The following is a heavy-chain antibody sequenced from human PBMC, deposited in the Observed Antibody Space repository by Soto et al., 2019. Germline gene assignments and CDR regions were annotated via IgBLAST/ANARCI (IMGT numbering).Heavy chain of an antibody. Sequence: QAQLVQSGAEVKKPGASVKLSCKASGYSFSKYAVQWVRQAPGQSLEWMGWIHTGDGDTKFSQKFHDRVTITRDTFATTVYMELSSLRSEDTAIYYCARVPRYTSDIVQVPAVMYEDWFVPWGQGTLVTVSS. CDR3: ARVPRYTSDIVQVPAVMYEDWFVP. J-gene: IGHJ5*02. CDR1: GYSFSKYA. CDR2: IHTGDGDT. V-gene: IGHV1-3*04. D-gene: IGHD2-8*01.